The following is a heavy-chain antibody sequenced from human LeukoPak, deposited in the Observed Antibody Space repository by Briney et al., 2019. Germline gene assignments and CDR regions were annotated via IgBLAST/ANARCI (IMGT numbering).Heavy chain of an antibody. J-gene: IGHJ5*02. CDR3: ARDLKLQAAAGTGDWFDP. CDR1: GGSISSSSYY. CDR2: IYYSGST. Sequence: PSETLSLTCTVSGGSISSSSYYWGWIRQPPGKGLEWIGSIYYSGSTYYNPSLKSRVTISVDTSKNQFSLKLSSVTAADTAVYYCARDLKLQAAAGTGDWFDPWGQGTLVTVSS. V-gene: IGHV4-39*07. D-gene: IGHD6-13*01.